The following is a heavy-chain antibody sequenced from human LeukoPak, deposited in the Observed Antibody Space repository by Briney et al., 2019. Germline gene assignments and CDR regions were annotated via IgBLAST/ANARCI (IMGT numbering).Heavy chain of an antibody. CDR3: AKKWSGDYDSSDIIDAFDI. J-gene: IGHJ3*02. CDR1: GFTFSNYI. CDR2: ISSSSSYI. V-gene: IGHV3-21*01. D-gene: IGHD3-22*01. Sequence: PGGSLRLSCAASGFTFSNYIMNWVRQAPGKGLEWVSSISSSSSYIYYADSVKGRFTISRDNAKNSLYLQMNSLRAEDTAVFYCAKKWSGDYDSSDIIDAFDIWGQGTMVTVSS.